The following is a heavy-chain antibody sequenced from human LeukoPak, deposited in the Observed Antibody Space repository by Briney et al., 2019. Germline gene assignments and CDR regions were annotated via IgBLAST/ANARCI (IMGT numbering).Heavy chain of an antibody. Sequence: PGGSLRLSCAASEFTLRSYSMHWVRQAPGKGLEWVSYISTSSTYIYYADLVRGRFSISRDNAKNSLYLHMNSLKADETAVYYCARDASGSSIGLIDFWGQGTLVTVSS. CDR3: ARDASGSSIGLIDF. J-gene: IGHJ4*02. CDR1: EFTLRSYS. V-gene: IGHV3-21*01. CDR2: ISTSSTYI. D-gene: IGHD1-26*01.